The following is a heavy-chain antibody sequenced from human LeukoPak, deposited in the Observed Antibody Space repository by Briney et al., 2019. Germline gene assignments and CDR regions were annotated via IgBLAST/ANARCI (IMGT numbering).Heavy chain of an antibody. CDR1: GFTFGDYA. Sequence: PGRSLRLSCTTSGFTFGDYAMTWVRRAPGKGLEWVGFIRSKAYGGTTEYAASVKGRFTISRDDSKSIAYLQMNSLKTEDTAVYYCTRGDYYDSSGYYLLFDCWGQGTLVTVSS. V-gene: IGHV3-49*04. D-gene: IGHD3-22*01. CDR2: IRSKAYGGTT. J-gene: IGHJ4*02. CDR3: TRGDYYDSSGYYLLFDC.